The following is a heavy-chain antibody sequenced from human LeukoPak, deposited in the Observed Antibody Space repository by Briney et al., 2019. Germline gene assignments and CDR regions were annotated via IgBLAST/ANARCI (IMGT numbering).Heavy chain of an antibody. CDR3: ARDGGPDNGHRPVY. V-gene: IGHV4-4*08. D-gene: IGHD2-8*01. CDR1: GDSVSSNY. J-gene: IGHJ4*02. Sequence: SETLSLTRTVSGDSVSSNYWSWIRQPPGKGLEWIGYIYNSGSTSYNPSIKSRVTISVDTSSNQLSLKVTSVTAADTAVYYCARDGGPDNGHRPVYWGQGILATVSS. CDR2: IYNSGST.